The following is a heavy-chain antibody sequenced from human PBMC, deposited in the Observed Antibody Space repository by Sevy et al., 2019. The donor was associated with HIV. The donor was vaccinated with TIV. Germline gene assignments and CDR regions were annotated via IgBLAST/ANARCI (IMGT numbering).Heavy chain of an antibody. V-gene: IGHV3-30*03. CDR2: VSSDGRHK. J-gene: IGHJ6*02. Sequence: GGSLRLSCAASGFTFSSYGMHWVRQAPGKGLEWVAVVSSDGRHKNYADSVRDRFTISRDNSKNTLYLQVNSLRAEDTAFYYCARDEGILPPGYYYYGMDVWGQGTTVTVSS. CDR3: ARDEGILPPGYYYYGMDV. CDR1: GFTFSSYG.